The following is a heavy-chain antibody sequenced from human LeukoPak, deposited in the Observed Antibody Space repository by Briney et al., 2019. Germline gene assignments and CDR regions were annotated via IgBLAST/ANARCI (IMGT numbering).Heavy chain of an antibody. CDR3: AKENYYDSSGYLYYFDY. V-gene: IGHV3-23*01. D-gene: IGHD3-22*01. CDR2: ISGSGGST. Sequence: PGGSLRLSCAASGFTFSSYAMSWVRQAPGKGLEWVSAISGSGGSTYYADSVKGRFTISRDNSKNTLYLQMNSLRAEDTAVYYCAKENYYDSSGYLYYFDYWGQGTLVTVPS. CDR1: GFTFSSYA. J-gene: IGHJ4*02.